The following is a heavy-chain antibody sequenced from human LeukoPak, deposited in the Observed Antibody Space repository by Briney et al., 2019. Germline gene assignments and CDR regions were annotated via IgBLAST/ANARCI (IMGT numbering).Heavy chain of an antibody. V-gene: IGHV3-30*04. CDR2: ISYDGSNK. J-gene: IGHJ6*03. Sequence: GGSLRLSRAASGFTFSSYAMHWARQAPGKGLEWVAVISYDGSNKYYADSVKGRFTISRDNSKNTLYLQMNSLRAEDTALYYCARTIVPLSWVEYVYYYYYMDVWGKGTTVTVSS. CDR1: GFTFSSYA. CDR3: ARTIVPLSWVEYVYYYYYMDV. D-gene: IGHD2-8*02.